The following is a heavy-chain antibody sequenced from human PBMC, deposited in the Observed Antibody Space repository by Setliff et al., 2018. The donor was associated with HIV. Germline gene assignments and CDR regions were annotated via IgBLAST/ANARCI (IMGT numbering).Heavy chain of an antibody. CDR2: VSPGSHTT. D-gene: IGHD1-26*01. CDR3: AKPTIGIYPRSFDL. V-gene: IGHV3-23*01. J-gene: IGHJ3*01. CDR1: GFAFSTFD. Sequence: GGSLRLSCAASGFAFSTFDVNWVRQSPGKGLEWVSGVSPGSHTTYYAESVKGRFTVSRDDSNNMLFLQMTSLGDDDTAIYYCAKPTIGIYPRSFDLWGPGTMVTVSS.